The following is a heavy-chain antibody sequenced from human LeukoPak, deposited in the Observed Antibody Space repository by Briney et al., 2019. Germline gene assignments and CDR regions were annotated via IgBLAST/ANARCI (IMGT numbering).Heavy chain of an antibody. V-gene: IGHV1-2*02. CDR2: INPNSGGT. CDR3: ARAASSGYNGNDY. D-gene: IGHD3-22*01. Sequence: GASVKVSCKASGYTFTGYYMHWVRQAPGQGLEWMGWINPNSGGTNYAQKFQGRVTMTRDTSISTAYMELSRLRSDDTAVYYCARAASSGYNGNDYWGQGTLVTVSS. J-gene: IGHJ4*02. CDR1: GYTFTGYY.